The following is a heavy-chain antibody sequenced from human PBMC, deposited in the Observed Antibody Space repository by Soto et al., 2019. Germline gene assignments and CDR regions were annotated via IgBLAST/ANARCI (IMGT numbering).Heavy chain of an antibody. D-gene: IGHD3-22*01. V-gene: IGHV3-15*01. CDR3: TADLYYYDSSTYSYYFDY. CDR2: IKSKNDGATT. Sequence: EVQLVESGGGLVKPGGSLRLSCAGSGFTFSTPWMSWVRQAPGKGLEWVGRIKSKNDGATTDFAAPVKGRFSISRDDSKNTLYLQMNSLKTEDTAVYYCTADLYYYDSSTYSYYFDYWGQGTLVTVSS. J-gene: IGHJ4*02. CDR1: GFTFSTPW.